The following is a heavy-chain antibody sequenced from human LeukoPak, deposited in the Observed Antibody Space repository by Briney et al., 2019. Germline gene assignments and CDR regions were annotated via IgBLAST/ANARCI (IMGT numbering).Heavy chain of an antibody. CDR2: IHPGDSDT. J-gene: IGHJ3*02. V-gene: IGHV5-51*01. CDR1: GYNFTTFW. Sequence: GESLKISCRGSGYNFTTFWIGWVRQMPGKGLEWMGIIHPGDSDTRYSPSFQGQVTISADKSISTASLQWSSLKASDTAMYYRARHDVCSSTRCYNTYDIWGQGTMVTVSS. D-gene: IGHD2-2*02. CDR3: ARHDVCSSTRCYNTYDI.